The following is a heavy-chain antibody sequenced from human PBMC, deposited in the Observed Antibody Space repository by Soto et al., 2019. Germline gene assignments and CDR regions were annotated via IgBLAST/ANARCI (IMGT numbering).Heavy chain of an antibody. CDR1: GFTVSSNY. D-gene: IGHD6-13*01. Sequence: PGGSLRLSCVASGFTVSSNYITWVRQAPGKGLEWVSSISSSGTYTRYADSLKGRFTISRDNVKNSLFLQMKSLRVEDTGVYYCAREDVQGSSWYRFLDFWGQGTLVTVSS. J-gene: IGHJ4*02. V-gene: IGHV3-21*01. CDR2: ISSSGTYT. CDR3: AREDVQGSSWYRFLDF.